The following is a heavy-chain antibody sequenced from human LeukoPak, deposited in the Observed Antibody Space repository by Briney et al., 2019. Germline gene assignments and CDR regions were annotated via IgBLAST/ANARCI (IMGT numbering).Heavy chain of an antibody. J-gene: IGHJ5*02. D-gene: IGHD6-19*01. CDR2: ISGSGGST. CDR3: AKDRQLDWFDP. Sequence: GGSLRLSCAASGFTFSSYAMSWVRQAPGKGLEWVSTISGSGGSTYYADPVKGRFTISRDNSKNTLYLQMNSLRAEDTAVYYCAKDRQLDWFDPWGQGTLVTVSS. CDR1: GFTFSSYA. V-gene: IGHV3-23*01.